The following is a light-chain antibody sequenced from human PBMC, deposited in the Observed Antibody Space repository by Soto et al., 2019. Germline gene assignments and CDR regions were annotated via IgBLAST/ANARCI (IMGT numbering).Light chain of an antibody. Sequence: QSVLTQPPSASGTPGQRVTISCSGSSFNIGSNTVNWYQQLSGTAPKLLIYNNNQRPSGVPDRFSGSNSGTSASLAISGLQSEDEAEYYCAAWDDSLNGVVFGGGTKLTVL. CDR3: AAWDDSLNGVV. J-gene: IGLJ2*01. CDR2: NNN. V-gene: IGLV1-44*01. CDR1: SFNIGSNT.